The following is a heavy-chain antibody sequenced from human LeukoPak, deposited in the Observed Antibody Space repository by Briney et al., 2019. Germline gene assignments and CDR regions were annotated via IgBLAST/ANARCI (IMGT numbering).Heavy chain of an antibody. CDR3: ARVHTMGYYFYC. CDR2: IYYSGRT. CDR1: VGPISSYY. V-gene: IGHV4-59*01. D-gene: IGHD3-10*01. Sequence: SENLSLTCTVPVGPISSYYWSWLRQPPGKGLEWIGNIYYSGRTNYNPSLKSRVAISEDTSKNQFSLKMSSVTAADTAVYYCARVHTMGYYFYCWGQGTLVTVSS. J-gene: IGHJ4*02.